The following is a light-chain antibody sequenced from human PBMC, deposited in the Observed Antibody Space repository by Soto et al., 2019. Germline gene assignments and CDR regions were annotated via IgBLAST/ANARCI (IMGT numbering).Light chain of an antibody. J-gene: IGLJ1*01. Sequence: QSALTQPASVSGSPEQSLTISCAGTSSDVGGYNYVSWYQQHPGKAPKLMIYDVSNRPSGVSNRFSGSKSGNTASLTISGLQAEDEADYYCSSYTSSSTLVFGTGTKLTVL. CDR3: SSYTSSSTLV. V-gene: IGLV2-14*01. CDR2: DVS. CDR1: SSDVGGYNY.